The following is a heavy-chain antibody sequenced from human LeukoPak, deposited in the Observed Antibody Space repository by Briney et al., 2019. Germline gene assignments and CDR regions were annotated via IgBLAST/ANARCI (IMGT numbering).Heavy chain of an antibody. CDR1: GFTFSSYG. Sequence: GGSLRLSCAASGFTFSSYGMHWVRQAPGKGLEWVAVISYDGSNKYYADSVKGRFTISRDNSKNTLHLQMNSLRAEDTAVYYCAKDREYSSSPDYYYYGMDVWGKGTTVTVSS. CDR3: AKDREYSSSPDYYYYGMDV. V-gene: IGHV3-30*18. CDR2: ISYDGSNK. D-gene: IGHD6-13*01. J-gene: IGHJ6*04.